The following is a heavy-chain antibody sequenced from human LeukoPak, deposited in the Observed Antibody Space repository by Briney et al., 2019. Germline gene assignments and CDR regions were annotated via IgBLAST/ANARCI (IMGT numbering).Heavy chain of an antibody. D-gene: IGHD6-19*01. Sequence: ASVKVSCKASGYTFTSYGISWVRQAPGQGLEWMGWISAYNGNTNHAQKLQGRVTMTTDTSTSTAYMELRSLRSDDTAVYYCAREVGSGWANWFDPWGQGTLVTVSS. CDR2: ISAYNGNT. CDR1: GYTFTSYG. CDR3: AREVGSGWANWFDP. V-gene: IGHV1-18*01. J-gene: IGHJ5*02.